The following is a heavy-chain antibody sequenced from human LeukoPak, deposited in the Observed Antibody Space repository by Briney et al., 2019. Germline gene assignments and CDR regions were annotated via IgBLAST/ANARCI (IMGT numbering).Heavy chain of an antibody. Sequence: GRSLRLSCAASGFTFDDYAMHWVRQAPGKGLEWVSTINSGGGTYYADSVKGRFTISRDNSKNTLDLQMNSLRAEDTAVYYCAKDHGDWGQGTLVTVSS. V-gene: IGHV3-23*01. J-gene: IGHJ4*02. CDR3: AKDHGD. CDR1: GFTFDDYA. CDR2: INSGGGT. D-gene: IGHD3-3*01.